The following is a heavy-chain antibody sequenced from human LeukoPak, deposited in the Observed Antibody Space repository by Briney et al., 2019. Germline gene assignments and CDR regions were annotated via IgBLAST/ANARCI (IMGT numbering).Heavy chain of an antibody. D-gene: IGHD3-3*01. J-gene: IGHJ4*02. CDR2: INHSGST. CDR3: ARDTPEVFGFVTPHYFDY. CDR1: GGSFSGYY. V-gene: IGHV4-34*01. Sequence: SETLSLTCAVYGGSFSGYYWSWIRQPPGKGLEWIGEINHSGSTNYNPSLKSRVTISVDTSKNQFSLKLSSVTAADTAVYYCARDTPEVFGFVTPHYFDYWGQGILVTVSS.